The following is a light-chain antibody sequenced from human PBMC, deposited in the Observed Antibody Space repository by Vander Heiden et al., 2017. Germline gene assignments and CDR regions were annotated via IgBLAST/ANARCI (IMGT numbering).Light chain of an antibody. V-gene: IGKV1-5*03. CDR1: QSISIW. Sequence: IQMTKSPSTLSSSAGDRVTITCRASQSISIWLAWYQQKPGKAPNLLIYKASSLESGVPSRFSGSGSETEFTLTISSLQPDDFATYYCQHYNNFPYTFGQGTKLEIK. CDR2: KAS. CDR3: QHYNNFPYT. J-gene: IGKJ2*01.